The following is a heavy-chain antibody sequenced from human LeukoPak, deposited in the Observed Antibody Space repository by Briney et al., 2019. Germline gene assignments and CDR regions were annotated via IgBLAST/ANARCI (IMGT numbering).Heavy chain of an antibody. J-gene: IGHJ3*02. CDR2: IYDSGTT. Sequence: SETLSLTCTVSGDSTSSSTYYWDWIRQAPGKGLEWIGNIYDSGTTHYNPSLKIRVTISGDTSKNQFSLKLNSVTAADTAIYYCATHRRSGSGGSENAFEIWGQGTMVTVSS. V-gene: IGHV4-39*01. CDR3: ATHRRSGSGGSENAFEI. CDR1: GDSTSSSTYY. D-gene: IGHD1-1*01.